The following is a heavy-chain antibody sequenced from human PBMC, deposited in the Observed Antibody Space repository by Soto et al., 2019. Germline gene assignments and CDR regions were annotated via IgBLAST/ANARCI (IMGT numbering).Heavy chain of an antibody. CDR1: GYTFTGYY. Sequence: ASVKVSCKASGYTFTGYYLHWVRQAPRQGPEWVGKIDPDSGDTDQSQKFQGRVTLTRDTAIDTAYMELTRLTLDDTAIYYCARGPLEWGQGTLVTVSS. CDR2: IDPDSGDT. J-gene: IGHJ4*02. V-gene: IGHV1-2*02. CDR3: ARGPLE.